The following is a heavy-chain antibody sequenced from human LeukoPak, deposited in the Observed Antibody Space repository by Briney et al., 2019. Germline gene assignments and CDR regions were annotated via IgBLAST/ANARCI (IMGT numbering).Heavy chain of an antibody. CDR1: GFTFSTYG. V-gene: IGHV3-30*18. Sequence: GGSLRLSCAASGFTFSTYGMHWVRQAPGKGLEWVALISYDGGNKFYADSVKGRFTISRDNSKNTLYLQMNSPRVEDTAVYYCAKRANGFDIWGQGTMVTVSS. J-gene: IGHJ3*02. CDR2: ISYDGGNK. CDR3: AKRANGFDI.